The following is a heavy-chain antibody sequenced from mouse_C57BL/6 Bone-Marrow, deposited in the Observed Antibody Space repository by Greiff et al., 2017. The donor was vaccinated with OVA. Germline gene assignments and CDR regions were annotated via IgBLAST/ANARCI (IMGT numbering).Heavy chain of an antibody. CDR3: TRRYNGSSYPFGY. V-gene: IGHV1-53*01. CDR2: INPSNGGT. Sequence: QVQLQQPGPELVKPGASVKLSCKASGYTFTSYWMHWVKQRPGQGLEWIGNINPSNGGTTYNEKFKSKATLTVDKSSSTAYMQLSSLTSEDSAFYYCTRRYNGSSYPFGYWGQGTTLTVSS. J-gene: IGHJ2*01. D-gene: IGHD1-1*01. CDR1: GYTFTSYW.